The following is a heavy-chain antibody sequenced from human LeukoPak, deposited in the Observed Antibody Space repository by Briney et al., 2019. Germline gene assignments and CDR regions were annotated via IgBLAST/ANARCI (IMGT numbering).Heavy chain of an antibody. CDR1: GYTFTNYA. J-gene: IGHJ1*01. V-gene: IGHV1-3*01. Sequence: ASVKVSCKASGYTFTNYAMHWVRQAPGQRLEWMGWINAGNGNTKYSQKFQGRVTITRDTSASTAYMELSSLRSEDTAVYYCARLHGDYLKTAEYFQHWGQGTLVTVSS. CDR2: INAGNGNT. CDR3: ARLHGDYLKTAEYFQH. D-gene: IGHD4-17*01.